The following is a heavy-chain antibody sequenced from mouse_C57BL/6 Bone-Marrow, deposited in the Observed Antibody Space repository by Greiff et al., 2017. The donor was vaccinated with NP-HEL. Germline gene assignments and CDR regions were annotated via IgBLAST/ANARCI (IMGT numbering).Heavy chain of an antibody. V-gene: IGHV2-2*01. CDR3: ASLYGSREAWFAY. D-gene: IGHD1-1*01. CDR1: GFSLTSYG. CDR2: IWRGGST. J-gene: IGHJ3*01. Sequence: QVQLKESGPGLVQPSQSLSITCTVSGFSLTSYGVHWVRQSPGKGLEWLGVIWRGGSTDYNADFISRLSISKDNSKIQVFFKMNSLQADDTAIYYFASLYGSREAWFAYWGQGTLVTVSA.